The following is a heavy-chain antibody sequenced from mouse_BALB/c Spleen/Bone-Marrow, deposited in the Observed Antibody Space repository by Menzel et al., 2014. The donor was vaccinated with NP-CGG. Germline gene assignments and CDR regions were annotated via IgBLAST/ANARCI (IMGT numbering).Heavy chain of an antibody. CDR2: IHPSDSES. CDR3: ARGLGEIWGY. J-gene: IGHJ2*01. V-gene: IGHV1-59*01. CDR1: GYSFTNYW. Sequence: VQLQQSGAELVRPGTSVQLSCKASGYSFTNYWTNWVKQRPGQGLEWIGMIHPSDSESRLNQKFKDKATLTVDRSSTTAYMQLSSPTSEDSAVYYCARGLGEIWGYWGQGTTLTVSS. D-gene: IGHD4-1*01.